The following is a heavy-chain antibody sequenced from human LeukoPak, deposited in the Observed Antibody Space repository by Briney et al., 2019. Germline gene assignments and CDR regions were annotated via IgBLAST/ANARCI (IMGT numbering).Heavy chain of an antibody. CDR3: ATGGSSSSVDY. V-gene: IGHV4-59*01. Sequence: PSETLSLTCTVSGVSFSSYYWTGIRQPPGKGLEWIGYIYYSGSTNYNPSLKSRVTMSLDTSKNQFSLKLTSVTAADTAVYYCATGGSSSSVDYWGQGTLVTVSS. CDR1: GVSFSSYY. CDR2: IYYSGST. D-gene: IGHD6-6*01. J-gene: IGHJ4*02.